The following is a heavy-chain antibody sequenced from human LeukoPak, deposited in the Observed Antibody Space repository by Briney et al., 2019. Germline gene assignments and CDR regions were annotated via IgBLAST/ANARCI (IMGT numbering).Heavy chain of an antibody. CDR2: ISWNSGSI. D-gene: IGHD6-13*01. Sequence: GGSLRLSCAASGFTFDDYAMHWVRQAPGKGLEWVSGISWNSGSIGYADSVKGRFTISRDNAKNSLYLQMNSLRAEDTALYYCAASGIIVAAATGWFDPWGQGTLVTVSS. CDR1: GFTFDDYA. V-gene: IGHV3-9*01. CDR3: AASGIIVAAATGWFDP. J-gene: IGHJ5*02.